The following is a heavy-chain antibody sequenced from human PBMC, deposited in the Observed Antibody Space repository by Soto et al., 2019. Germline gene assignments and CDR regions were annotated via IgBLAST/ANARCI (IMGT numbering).Heavy chain of an antibody. CDR2: IYSGGST. CDR1: GFTVSSNY. CDR3: ARRIVDRAGTIAGAFDI. D-gene: IGHD1-1*01. J-gene: IGHJ3*02. Sequence: EVQLVESGGGLVQPGGSLRLSCAASGFTVSSNYMSWVRQAPGKGLEWVSVIYSGGSTYYADSVKGRFTISRDNSKNTLYLQMNSLRAEDTAGYYCARRIVDRAGTIAGAFDIWGQGTMVTVSS. V-gene: IGHV3-66*01.